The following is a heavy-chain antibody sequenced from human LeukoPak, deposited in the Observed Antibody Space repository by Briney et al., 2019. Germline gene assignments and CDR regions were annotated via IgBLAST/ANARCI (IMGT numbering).Heavy chain of an antibody. CDR2: IIPIFGTA. D-gene: IGHD3-22*01. J-gene: IGHJ6*03. Sequence: GASVKVSCKASGGTFSSYAISWVRQAPGQGLEWMGGIIPIFGTANYAQKFQGRVTITADKSTSTAHMELSSLRSEDTAVYYCARALKYYDSSGYYMDVWGKGTTVTVSS. CDR1: GGTFSSYA. V-gene: IGHV1-69*06. CDR3: ARALKYYDSSGYYMDV.